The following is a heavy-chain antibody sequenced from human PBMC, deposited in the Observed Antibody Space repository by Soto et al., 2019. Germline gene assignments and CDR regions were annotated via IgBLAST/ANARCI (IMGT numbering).Heavy chain of an antibody. CDR3: ARDWFGVAS. CDR2: INAYNGNT. J-gene: IGHJ4*02. V-gene: IGHV1-18*01. CDR1: GYTFTSYG. Sequence: QVQLVQSGAEVKKPGASVKVSCKASGYTFTSYGISWVRQAPGQGLEWMGWINAYNGNTNYAQNLQGRLTMNTDKSTSTAYMELRRLRSDDTAVYYCARDWFGVASWGQGTLVTVSS. D-gene: IGHD3-16*01.